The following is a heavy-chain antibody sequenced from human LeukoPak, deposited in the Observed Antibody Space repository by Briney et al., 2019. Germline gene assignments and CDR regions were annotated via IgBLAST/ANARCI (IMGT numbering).Heavy chain of an antibody. D-gene: IGHD6-6*01. CDR2: IYPGDSDT. J-gene: IGHJ6*03. CDR1: GYSFTSYW. V-gene: IGHV5-51*01. Sequence: GESLKISFKGSGYSFTSYWIGWVRPMPGKGLEWMGIIYPGDSDTRYSPSFQGHVTISADKSISTAYLQWSSLKASDTAMYYSARHEQLVRDYYYYYYMDVWGKGTTVTVSS. CDR3: ARHEQLVRDYYYYYYMDV.